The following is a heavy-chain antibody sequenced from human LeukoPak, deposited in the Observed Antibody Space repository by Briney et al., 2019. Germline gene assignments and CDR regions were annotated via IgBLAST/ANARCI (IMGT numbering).Heavy chain of an antibody. CDR2: INAGNGNT. V-gene: IGHV1-3*01. D-gene: IGHD3-10*01. Sequence: GASVKVSCKASGYTFTSYAMHWVRQAPGQRLEWMGWINAGNGNTKYSQKFQGRVTITRDTSASTAYMELSSLRSEDTAVYYCARQTYYYGSGSYQIDYWGQGILVTVSS. J-gene: IGHJ4*02. CDR1: GYTFTSYA. CDR3: ARQTYYYGSGSYQIDY.